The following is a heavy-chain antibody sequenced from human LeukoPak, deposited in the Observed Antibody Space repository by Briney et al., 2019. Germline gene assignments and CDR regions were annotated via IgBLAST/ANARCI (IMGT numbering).Heavy chain of an antibody. CDR1: GFTFSSYG. V-gene: IGHV3-23*01. J-gene: IGHJ5*02. CDR3: AKLYYSSSWRGAFDP. D-gene: IGHD6-13*01. Sequence: PGGSLRLSCAASGFTFSSYGMSWVRQAPGKGLEWVSAISGSGGSTYYADSVKGRLTISRDNSKNTLYLQMNSLRAEDTAVYYCAKLYYSSSWRGAFDPWGQGTLVTVSS. CDR2: ISGSGGST.